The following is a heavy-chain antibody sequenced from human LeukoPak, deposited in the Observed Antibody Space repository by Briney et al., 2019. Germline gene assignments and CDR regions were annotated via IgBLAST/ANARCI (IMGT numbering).Heavy chain of an antibody. CDR3: AKQLGYCSDGSCYFPY. D-gene: IGHD2-15*01. V-gene: IGHV3-23*01. CDR1: VFAFSNYE. J-gene: IGHJ4*02. CDR2: IGGSGANT. Sequence: GGSLRLSCTASVFAFSNYEMTWVRQAPGKGLDWVSNIGGSGANTYYADSVKGRFTISRDNSKNTLYLQMSSLRAEDTAVYYCAKQLGYCSDGSCYFPYWGQGTLVTASS.